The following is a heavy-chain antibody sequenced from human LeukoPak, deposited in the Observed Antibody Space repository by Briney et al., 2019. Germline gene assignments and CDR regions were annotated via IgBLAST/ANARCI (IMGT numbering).Heavy chain of an antibody. D-gene: IGHD3-9*01. CDR1: GFTFSSYA. CDR3: ARDPGYAIYYFDY. CDR2: ISGSGGST. J-gene: IGHJ4*02. V-gene: IGHV3-23*01. Sequence: PGGSLRLSCAASGFTFSSYAMSWVRQAPGKGLEWVSAISGSGGSTYYADSVKGRFTISRDNSKNTLYLQMNSLRAEDTAVYYCARDPGYAIYYFDYWGQGNLVTVSS.